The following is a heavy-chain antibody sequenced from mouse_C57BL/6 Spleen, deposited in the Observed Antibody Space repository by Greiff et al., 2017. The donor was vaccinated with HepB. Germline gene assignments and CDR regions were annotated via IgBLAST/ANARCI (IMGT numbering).Heavy chain of an antibody. J-gene: IGHJ1*03. Sequence: VQLQQPGAELLKPGASVKVSCKASGYTFTSYWMHWVTQRPGQGLEWIGRIHPSDSDTNYNQQVKGKATLTVDKSSSTAYMQLNSLTSEDSAVYYCAWYYGSSPDWYFDVWGTGTTVTVAS. CDR1: GYTFTSYW. CDR3: AWYYGSSPDWYFDV. V-gene: IGHV1-74*01. D-gene: IGHD1-1*01. CDR2: IHPSDSDT.